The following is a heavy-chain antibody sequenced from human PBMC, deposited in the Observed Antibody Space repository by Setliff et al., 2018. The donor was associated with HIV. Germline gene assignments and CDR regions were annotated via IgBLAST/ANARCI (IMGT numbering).Heavy chain of an antibody. CDR1: GGSLRGYY. CDR2: ISHTGNI. V-gene: IGHV4-34*01. CDR3: ARLHLRVPPSIFDY. D-gene: IGHD2-2*01. J-gene: IGHJ4*02. Sequence: NPSETLSLTCAVYGGSLRGYYWSWVRQSPLKGLEWIGEISHTGNINYNTALSNRVTVSVDTSKNQFSLKLTSATAADTAVYFCARLHLRVPPSIFDYWSPGTMVTVSS.